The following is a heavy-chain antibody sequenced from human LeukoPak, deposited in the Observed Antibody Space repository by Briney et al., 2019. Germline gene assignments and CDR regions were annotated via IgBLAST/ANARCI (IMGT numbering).Heavy chain of an antibody. CDR1: GGSISSYY. D-gene: IGHD6-19*01. V-gene: IGHV4-59*08. Sequence: PSETLSLTCTVSGGSISSYYWSWNRQPPGKGLEWIGYIYYSGSTNYNPSLKSRVTISVDTSKNQFSLKLSSVTAADTAVYYCARGTAVAGYYYYGMDVWGQGTTVTVSS. CDR3: ARGTAVAGYYYYGMDV. CDR2: IYYSGST. J-gene: IGHJ6*02.